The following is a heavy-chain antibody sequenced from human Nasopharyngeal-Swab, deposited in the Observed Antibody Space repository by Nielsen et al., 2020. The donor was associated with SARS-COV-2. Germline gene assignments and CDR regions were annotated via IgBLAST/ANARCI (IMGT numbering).Heavy chain of an antibody. Sequence: GESLKISCAASGFTFSNAWMSWVRQAPGKGLEWVGRIKSKTDGGTTDYAAPVKGRFTISRDDSKNTLYLQMNSLKTEDTAVYYCTTALVHYYYYYGMDVWGQGTTVTVSS. J-gene: IGHJ6*02. V-gene: IGHV3-15*01. CDR3: TTALVHYYYYYGMDV. CDR2: IKSKTDGGTT. CDR1: GFTFSNAW.